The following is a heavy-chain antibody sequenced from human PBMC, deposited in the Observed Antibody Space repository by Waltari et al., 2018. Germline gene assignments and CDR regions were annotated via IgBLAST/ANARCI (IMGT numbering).Heavy chain of an antibody. V-gene: IGHV3-23*01. D-gene: IGHD3-16*01. CDR1: GFPFSSYA. Sequence: EVQLLESGGGLVQPGGSLRLSCAASGFPFSSYAMSWVRQAPGKGLEWVSGISGNGGLTYYADSVKGRFTISRDNSKNTLYLQMNSLRAEDTAVYYCGKYGDYGYYFDYWGQESLVTVSS. J-gene: IGHJ4*02. CDR2: ISGNGGLT. CDR3: GKYGDYGYYFDY.